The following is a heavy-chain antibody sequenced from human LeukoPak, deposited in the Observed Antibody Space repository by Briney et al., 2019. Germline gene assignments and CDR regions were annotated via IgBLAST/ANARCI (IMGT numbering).Heavy chain of an antibody. V-gene: IGHV3-23*01. CDR1: GFTFSIYA. D-gene: IGHD5-18*01. J-gene: IGHJ4*02. Sequence: GGSLRLSCEASGFTFSIYATSLVRQAPGKGLEWVSAISGSGGSTYYADSVKGRFIISRDNSKNTLFLQMSSLRAEDTAVYYCAKETPEGVTFDYWGQGTLVTVSS. CDR3: AKETPEGVTFDY. CDR2: ISGSGGST.